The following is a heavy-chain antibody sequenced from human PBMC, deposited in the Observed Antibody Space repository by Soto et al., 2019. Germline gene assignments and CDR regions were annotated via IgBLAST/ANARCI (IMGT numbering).Heavy chain of an antibody. CDR1: GYISTSHY. V-gene: IGHV1-46*01. Sequence: GASVKVSCKASGYISTSHYIHWVRQAPGQGLEWMGIINPTGGGTSYAQKFQGRVTMTRDTSTSTVYMELSSLRFEDTAVYYCARESTLAYWGQGTLVTVSS. J-gene: IGHJ4*02. CDR3: ARESTLAY. CDR2: INPTGGGT.